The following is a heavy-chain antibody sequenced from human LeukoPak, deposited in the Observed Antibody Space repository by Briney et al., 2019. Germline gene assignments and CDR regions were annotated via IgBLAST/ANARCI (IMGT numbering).Heavy chain of an antibody. CDR2: SSCSGGST. D-gene: IGHD2-8*01. CDR3: AKDRSCINDVCHGDFDY. Sequence: GGGLTLACPAWGCIFSGCAMSWLRPAPGKGWDWGSSSSCSGGSTQYADSVKGRFTISRENSKNTVYLHMNSLRAEDTALYYCAKDRSCINDVCHGDFDYSGQGTLVTVSS. J-gene: IGHJ4*02. CDR1: GCIFSGCA. V-gene: IGHV3-23*01.